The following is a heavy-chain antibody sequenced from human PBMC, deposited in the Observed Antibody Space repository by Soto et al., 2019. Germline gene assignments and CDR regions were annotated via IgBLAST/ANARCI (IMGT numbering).Heavy chain of an antibody. CDR3: ARDLGAEPAAMLIQGYGMDV. J-gene: IGHJ6*02. Sequence: GGSLRLSCAASGFTFSSYDMHWVRQATGKGLEWVSAIGTAGDTYYPGSVKGRFTISRENAKNSLYLQMNSLRAEDTAVYYCARDLGAEPAAMLIQGYGMDVWGQGTTVTVSS. D-gene: IGHD2-2*01. V-gene: IGHV3-13*01. CDR2: IGTAGDT. CDR1: GFTFSSYD.